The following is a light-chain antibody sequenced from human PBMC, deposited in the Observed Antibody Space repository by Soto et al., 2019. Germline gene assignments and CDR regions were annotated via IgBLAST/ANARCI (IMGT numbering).Light chain of an antibody. V-gene: IGLV3-21*04. CDR2: YDS. CDR1: NIGSKS. Sequence: SYELTQPPSVSVAPGKTARITCGGNNIGSKSVHWYQQKPGQAPVLVIFYDSDRPSGIPERFSGSNSGNTATLTITRVEAGDEADYYCQVWDSSRDHYDFGSGTKLTVL. J-gene: IGLJ1*01. CDR3: QVWDSSRDHYD.